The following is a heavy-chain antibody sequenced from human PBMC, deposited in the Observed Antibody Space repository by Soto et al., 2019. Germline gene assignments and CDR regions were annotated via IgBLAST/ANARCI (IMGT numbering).Heavy chain of an antibody. CDR3: ARGIAARPGNWFDP. CDR1: GGSISSGDYY. V-gene: IGHV4-30-4*01. D-gene: IGHD6-6*01. CDR2: IYYSGST. Sequence: SETLFLICTVSGGSISSGDYYWSWIRQTPGKGLEWTGYIYYSGSTYYNPSLKSRVTISVDTSKNQFSLKLSSVTAADTAVYYCARGIAARPGNWFDPWGQGTLVTVSS. J-gene: IGHJ5*02.